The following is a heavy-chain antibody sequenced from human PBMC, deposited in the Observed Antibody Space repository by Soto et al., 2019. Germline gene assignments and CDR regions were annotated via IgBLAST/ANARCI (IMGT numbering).Heavy chain of an antibody. CDR3: ARDLGYYASSGYFDY. J-gene: IGHJ4*02. CDR2: IDSSGSII. V-gene: IGHV3-11*01. Sequence: QVQLVESGGGLVKPGGSLRLSCAASGFTFSDYYMSWIRRAPGKGLEWVSFIDSSGSIIYYADSVKGRFTISRDNAKNSRYLQMISLRAEDPAVYYCARDLGYYASSGYFDYWGQGTLVTVSS. CDR1: GFTFSDYY. D-gene: IGHD3-22*01.